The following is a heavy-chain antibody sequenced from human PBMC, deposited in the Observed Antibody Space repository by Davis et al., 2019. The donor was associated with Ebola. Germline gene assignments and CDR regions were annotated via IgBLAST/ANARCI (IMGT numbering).Heavy chain of an antibody. D-gene: IGHD6-6*01. CDR1: GFTFSSYA. J-gene: IGHJ4*02. V-gene: IGHV3-30-3*01. Sequence: PGGSLRLSCAASGFTFSSYAMHWVRQAPGRGLEWVAVISYDGSNKYYADSVKGRFTISRDNSKNTLYLQMNSLRAEDTAVYYCARDIDSSSTNFDHWGQGTLVTVSS. CDR3: ARDIDSSSTNFDH. CDR2: ISYDGSNK.